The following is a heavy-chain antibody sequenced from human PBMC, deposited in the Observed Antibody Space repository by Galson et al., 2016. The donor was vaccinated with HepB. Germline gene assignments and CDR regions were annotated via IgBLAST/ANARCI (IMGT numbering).Heavy chain of an antibody. V-gene: IGHV1-69*13. Sequence: SVKVSCKASGGTFSSYALGWVRQAPGQGLEWVGGVNAIFGTPNYAQKFQGRVTITADESTSTAYMELSSLRSEDTAVYYCARGGGYSGFDWLDGFDYWGQGTLVTVYS. CDR1: GGTFSSYA. CDR3: ARGGGYSGFDWLDGFDY. J-gene: IGHJ4*02. D-gene: IGHD5-12*01. CDR2: VNAIFGTP.